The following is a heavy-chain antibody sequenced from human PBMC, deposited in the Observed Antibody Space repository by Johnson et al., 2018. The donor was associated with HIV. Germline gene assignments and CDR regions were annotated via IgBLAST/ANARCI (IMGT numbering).Heavy chain of an antibody. D-gene: IGHD1-26*01. CDR3: AKDRSGSAGAFDI. J-gene: IGHJ3*02. V-gene: IGHV3-30*02. CDR2: IRYDGSNK. CDR1: GFTFSSYG. Sequence: QVQLVESGGGVVQPGRSLRLSCAASGFTFSSYGMHWVRQAPGKGLEWVAFIRYDGSNKYYADSVQGRFTISRDNSKNTLYLQMNSLRAEDTAVYSCAKDRSGSAGAFDIWGQGTMVTVSS.